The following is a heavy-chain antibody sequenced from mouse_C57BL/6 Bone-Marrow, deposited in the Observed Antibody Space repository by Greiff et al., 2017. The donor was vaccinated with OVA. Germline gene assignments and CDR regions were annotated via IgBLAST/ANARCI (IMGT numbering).Heavy chain of an antibody. J-gene: IGHJ3*01. V-gene: IGHV1-81*01. CDR2: IYPRSGNT. CDR1: GYTFTSYG. Sequence: VQLQQSGAELARPGASVKLSCKASGYTFTSYGISWVKQRTGQGLEWIGEIYPRSGNTYYNEKFKGKATLTADKSSSTAYMELRSLTSEDSAVYFCARNELRLRGAWFAYWGQGTLVTVSA. CDR3: ARNELRLRGAWFAY. D-gene: IGHD3-2*02.